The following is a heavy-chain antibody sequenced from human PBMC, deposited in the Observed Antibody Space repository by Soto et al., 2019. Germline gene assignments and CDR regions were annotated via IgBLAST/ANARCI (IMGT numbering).Heavy chain of an antibody. CDR2: ISGSGGST. CDR1: GFTFSSYA. J-gene: IGHJ3*02. V-gene: IGHV3-23*01. CDR3: AKDREYDYIWGSYSNAFDI. Sequence: EVQLLESGGGLVQPGGSLRLSCAASGFTFSSYAMSWVRQAPGKGLEWVSAISGSGGSTYYADSVKGRFTISRENSKNTLYLQMNSLRAEDTAVYYCAKDREYDYIWGSYSNAFDIWGQGTMVTVSS. D-gene: IGHD3-16*01.